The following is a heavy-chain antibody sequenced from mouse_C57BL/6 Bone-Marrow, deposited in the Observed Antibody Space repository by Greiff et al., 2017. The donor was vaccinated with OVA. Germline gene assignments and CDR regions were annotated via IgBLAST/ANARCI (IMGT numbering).Heavy chain of an antibody. V-gene: IGHV14-3*01. CDR1: GFNIKNTY. Sequence: DVQLQESVAELVRPGASVKLSCTASGFNIKNTYMHWVKQRPEQGLEWIGRIDPANGNTKYAPKFQGKATITADTSSNTAYLQLSSLTSEDTAIYYGARTAQVSYYAMDYWGQGTSVTVSS. CDR2: IDPANGNT. J-gene: IGHJ4*01. D-gene: IGHD3-2*02. CDR3: ARTAQVSYYAMDY.